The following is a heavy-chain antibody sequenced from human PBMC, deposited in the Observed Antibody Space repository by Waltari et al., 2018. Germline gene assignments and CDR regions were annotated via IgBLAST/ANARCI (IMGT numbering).Heavy chain of an antibody. J-gene: IGHJ2*01. V-gene: IGHV4-39*01. CDR3: ARLEAAGHWYFDL. CDR1: GGSISSSSYY. CDR2: IYYRWST. Sequence: QLKLQESGPGLVKPSETLSLTCTVSGGSISSSSYYWGWIRQPPGKGLEWIGSIYYRWSTDSNPSLKSRVTISVDTSKNQFSLKLSSVTAADTAVYYWARLEAAGHWYFDLWGRDTLVTVSS.